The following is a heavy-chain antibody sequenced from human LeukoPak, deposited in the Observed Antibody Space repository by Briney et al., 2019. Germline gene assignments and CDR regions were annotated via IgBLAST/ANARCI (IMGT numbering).Heavy chain of an antibody. V-gene: IGHV1-18*01. D-gene: IGHD6-19*01. J-gene: IGHJ5*02. CDR1: GYTFTSYG. CDR2: ISAYNGNT. CDR3: ARGARQWLSNWFDP. Sequence: ASVKVSCKASGYTFTSYGISWVRQAPRQGLEWMGWISAYNGNTNYAQKLQGRVTMTTDTSTSTAYMELRSLRSDDTAVYYCARGARQWLSNWFDPWGQGTLVTVSS.